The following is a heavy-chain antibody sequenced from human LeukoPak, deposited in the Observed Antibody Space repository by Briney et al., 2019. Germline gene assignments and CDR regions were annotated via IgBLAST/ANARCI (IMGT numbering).Heavy chain of an antibody. J-gene: IGHJ4*02. V-gene: IGHV3-23*01. CDR3: ASRRRGNIFWVRYFDWLLSTY. Sequence: PGGSLRLSCAASGFTFSSYAMSWVRQAPGKGLEWVSAISGSGGSTYYADSVKGRFTISRDNSKSTLYLQMNSLRAEDTAVYYCASRRRGNIFWVRYFDWLLSTYWGQGTLVTVSS. CDR1: GFTFSSYA. CDR2: ISGSGGST. D-gene: IGHD3-9*01.